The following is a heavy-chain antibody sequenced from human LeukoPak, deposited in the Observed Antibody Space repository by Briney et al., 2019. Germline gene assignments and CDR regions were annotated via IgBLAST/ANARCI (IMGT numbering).Heavy chain of an antibody. CDR3: ARAGGGTNYYDYTLDY. V-gene: IGHV4-4*07. Sequence: SETLSLTCTVSGGSISSYYWSWIRQPAGKGLEWIGRIYTSGSTNYNPSLKSRVTMSVDTSKNQFSLKLSSVTAADTAVYYCARAGGGTNYYDYTLDYWGQGTLVTVSS. D-gene: IGHD3-22*01. CDR1: GGSISSYY. J-gene: IGHJ4*02. CDR2: IYTSGST.